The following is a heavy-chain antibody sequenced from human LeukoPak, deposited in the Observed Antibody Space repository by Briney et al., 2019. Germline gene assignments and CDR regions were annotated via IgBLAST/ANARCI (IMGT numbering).Heavy chain of an antibody. CDR2: IYDSGST. V-gene: IGHV4-59*01. D-gene: IGHD3-22*01. CDR1: GESTTSYY. Sequence: SETLSLTCSVSGESTTSYYWSWIRQPPGKGLEWIGYIYDSGSTNYNPSLKSRVTISVDTSKNQFSLKLSSVTAADTAVYYCACLTTADAFDIWGQGTMVTVSS. J-gene: IGHJ3*02. CDR3: ACLTTADAFDI.